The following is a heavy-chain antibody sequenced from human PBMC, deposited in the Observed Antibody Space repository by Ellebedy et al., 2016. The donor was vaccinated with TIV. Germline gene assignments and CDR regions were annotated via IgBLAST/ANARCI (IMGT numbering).Heavy chain of an antibody. CDR1: AFSVSDYY. CDR3: ASTQPGGYFDY. Sequence: GESLKISXAASAFSVSDYYMTWIRQAPGKGLEWISYIRSDGVTVFHADSVKGRFTISRDNAKNSLYLQMNSLRAEDTAVYYCASTQPGGYFDYWGQGTLVTVSS. V-gene: IGHV3-11*04. J-gene: IGHJ4*02. D-gene: IGHD3-10*01. CDR2: IRSDGVTV.